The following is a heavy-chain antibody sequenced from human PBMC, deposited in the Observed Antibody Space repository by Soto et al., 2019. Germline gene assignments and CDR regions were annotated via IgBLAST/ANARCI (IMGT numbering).Heavy chain of an antibody. V-gene: IGHV5-51*01. J-gene: IGHJ6*02. Sequence: PGESLKISCKGSGYDFTCYWVGGVRQIPGKGLEWMRIIYPGDSDTRYSPSFQGQVTISADKSISTAYLQWSSLKASDTAMYYCARLKWFGDLHYGMDVWGQGTTVTVSS. CDR1: GYDFTCYW. CDR3: ARLKWFGDLHYGMDV. CDR2: IYPGDSDT. D-gene: IGHD3-10*01.